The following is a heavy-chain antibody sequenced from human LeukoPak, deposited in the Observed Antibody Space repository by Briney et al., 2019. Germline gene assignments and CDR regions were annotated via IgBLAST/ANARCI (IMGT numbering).Heavy chain of an antibody. Sequence: GGSLRLSCTTSGFTFGDHAVSWFRQAPGKGLEWVGFIRSKAYGGTTEYAASVKGRFTISRDDSESIAYLQMNSLKTEDTAVYYCNYKEYSSSSSNYYYYMDVWGKGTTVTVSS. CDR3: NYKEYSSSSSNYYYYMDV. CDR2: IRSKAYGGTT. J-gene: IGHJ6*03. D-gene: IGHD6-6*01. V-gene: IGHV3-49*03. CDR1: GFTFGDHA.